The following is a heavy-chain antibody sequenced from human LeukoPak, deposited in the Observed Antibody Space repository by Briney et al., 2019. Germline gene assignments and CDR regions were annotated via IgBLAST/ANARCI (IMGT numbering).Heavy chain of an antibody. CDR3: ASSEWELTSLDY. D-gene: IGHD1-26*01. Sequence: GRSLRLFCAASGFTFSSYAMQWARQATGKGLEGLAVISYDGSNKYYADSVKGRFTISRDNSKNTLYLQMNSLRAEDTAVYYCASSEWELTSLDYWGQGTLVTVS. V-gene: IGHV3-30-3*01. CDR1: GFTFSSYA. CDR2: ISYDGSNK. J-gene: IGHJ4*02.